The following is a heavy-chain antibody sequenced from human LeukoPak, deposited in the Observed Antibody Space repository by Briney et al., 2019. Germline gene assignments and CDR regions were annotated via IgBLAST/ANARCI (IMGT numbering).Heavy chain of an antibody. CDR2: ICYSGGT. J-gene: IGHJ4*02. V-gene: IGHV4-59*08. D-gene: IGHD3-3*01. Sequence: PSETLSLTCTVSGGSISSYYWSWIRQPPGKGLEWIGFICYSGGTNYNPSLKSRVAISVDTSKNQFSLKLSSVTAADTAVYYCARHRTAPRGFGNFDCWGQGTLVTVSS. CDR3: ARHRTAPRGFGNFDC. CDR1: GGSISSYY.